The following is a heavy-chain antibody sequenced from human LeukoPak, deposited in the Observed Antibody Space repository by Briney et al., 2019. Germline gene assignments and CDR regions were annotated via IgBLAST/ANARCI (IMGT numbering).Heavy chain of an antibody. CDR1: GFTFSSYS. CDR2: ISSSSSYI. V-gene: IGHV3-21*01. J-gene: IGHJ6*02. CDR3: ARSLHDYSLYYYGMDV. Sequence: GSLRLSCAASGFTFSSYSMNWVRQAPGKELEWVSCISSSSSYIYSADSVKGRFTISRDNAKNSLYLQMNSLRAEDTAVYYCARSLHDYSLYYYGMDVWGQGTTVTVSS. D-gene: IGHD2-15*01.